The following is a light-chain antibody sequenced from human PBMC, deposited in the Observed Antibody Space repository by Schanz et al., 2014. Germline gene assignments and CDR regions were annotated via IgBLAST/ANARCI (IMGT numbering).Light chain of an antibody. CDR1: RSNIGSNS. CDR2: SND. Sequence: QSVLAQPPSASGTPGQRISISCSGGRSNIGSNSVNWYQQPPGTAPKLLIYSNDRRPSGVPDRFSASKSGTSASLAISGLQSEDEADYYCAAWDDSLNGQLFGGGTKLTVL. J-gene: IGLJ3*02. CDR3: AAWDDSLNGQL. V-gene: IGLV1-44*01.